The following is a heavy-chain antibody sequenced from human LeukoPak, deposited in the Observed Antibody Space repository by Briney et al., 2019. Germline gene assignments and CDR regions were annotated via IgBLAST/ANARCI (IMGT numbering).Heavy chain of an antibody. J-gene: IGHJ3*01. CDR2: INTDGSST. V-gene: IGHV3-74*01. CDR1: GFIFSSYW. D-gene: IGHD1-26*01. CDR3: ARVIGWDEPFDL. Sequence: GGSLRLSCAASGFIFSSYWMHWVRHAPGKGLAWVSRINTDGSSTNYADSVRGRFTVSRDNAKNTLYLQMNSLRVEDTAVYYCARVIGWDEPFDLWGHGTLVTVSS.